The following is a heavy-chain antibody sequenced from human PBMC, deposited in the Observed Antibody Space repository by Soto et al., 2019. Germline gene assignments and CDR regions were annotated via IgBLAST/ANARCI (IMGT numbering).Heavy chain of an antibody. Sequence: GGSMRLSCAASGFTFSSCAMGWVRQAPGKGLEWVSDIIDSGDSTNYADSVKGRFTISRDTSKNTLYLQMNSLRAEDTAVYYCAKASRGYTYGFDAFDIWGQGTMVTVSS. CDR2: IIDSGDST. CDR1: GFTFSSCA. V-gene: IGHV3-23*01. J-gene: IGHJ3*02. CDR3: AKASRGYTYGFDAFDI. D-gene: IGHD5-18*01.